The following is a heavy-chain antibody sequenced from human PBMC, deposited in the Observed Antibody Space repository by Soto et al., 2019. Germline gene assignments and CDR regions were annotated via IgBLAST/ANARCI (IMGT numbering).Heavy chain of an antibody. CDR1: GYTFTSYY. CDR2: INPTGGSA. J-gene: IGHJ4*02. CDR3: AKWGRGLVDY. V-gene: IGHV1-46*03. D-gene: IGHD6-19*01. Sequence: QVQLVQSGAEVKKPGASVKVSCKASGYTFTSYYIHWVRQAPGQGLEWMGIINPTGGSATYAQKFQGRVTMTRDTFTSTVYMELSSLRSVDTAVYYCAKWGRGLVDYWGQGTLVTVSS.